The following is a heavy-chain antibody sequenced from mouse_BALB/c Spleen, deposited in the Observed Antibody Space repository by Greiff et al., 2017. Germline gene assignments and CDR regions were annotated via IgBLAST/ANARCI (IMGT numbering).Heavy chain of an antibody. CDR3: ARVGGAMDY. CDR2: IRNKANGYTT. J-gene: IGHJ4*01. CDR1: GFTFTDYY. Sequence: EVQLQESGGGLVQPGGSLRLSCATSGFTFTDYYMSWVRQPPGKALEWLGFIRNKANGYTTEYSASVKGRFTISRDNSQSILYLQMNTLRAEDSATYYCARVGGAMDYWGQGTSVTVSS. V-gene: IGHV7-3*02. D-gene: IGHD4-1*01.